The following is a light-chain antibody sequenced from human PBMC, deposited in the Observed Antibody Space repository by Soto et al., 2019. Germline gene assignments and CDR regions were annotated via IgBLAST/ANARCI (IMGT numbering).Light chain of an antibody. Sequence: EIVLTQSPVSLSLSPGEGATLSCRASQSVSSSYLAWYQQKPGQAPRLLIYGASTRATGIPARFSGSGSGTDFTLTISILQPEDFAGYYSQQDGGSPHTFSQGTKL. CDR3: QQDGGSPHT. CDR2: GAS. J-gene: IGKJ1*01. V-gene: IGKV3-20*01. CDR1: QSVSSSY.